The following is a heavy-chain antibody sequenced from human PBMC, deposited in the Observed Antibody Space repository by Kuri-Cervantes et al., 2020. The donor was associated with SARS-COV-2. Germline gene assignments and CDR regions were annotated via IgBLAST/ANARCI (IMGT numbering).Heavy chain of an antibody. CDR1: GSTLTELP. J-gene: IGHJ5*02. CDR3: ARDFGFSVLLYWFDP. CDR2: FDPEQREI. D-gene: IGHD2-2*01. V-gene: IGHV1-24*01. Sequence: ASVKVSCKVSGSTLTELPLHWVRQAPGKGLEWMGGFDPEQREIIYAQKFQGRVSMTEDTSTDTAYMELSRLRSDDTAVYYCARDFGFSVLLYWFDPWGQGTLVTVSS.